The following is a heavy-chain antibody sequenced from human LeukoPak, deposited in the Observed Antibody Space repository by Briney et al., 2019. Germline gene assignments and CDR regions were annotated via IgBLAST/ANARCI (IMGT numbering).Heavy chain of an antibody. V-gene: IGHV4-38-2*02. CDR1: GYSISSGYY. J-gene: IGHJ4*02. CDR3: ARDPNWNFDS. CDR2: IFHTGTT. Sequence: PSETLSLTCTVSGYSISSGYYWGWIRQPPGKGLEWIGYIFHTGTTYYNPSLKSRVTIAVDTSKNQFSLNLSSVTAADTAVYFCARDPNWNFDSWGQGTLVTVSS. D-gene: IGHD1-20*01.